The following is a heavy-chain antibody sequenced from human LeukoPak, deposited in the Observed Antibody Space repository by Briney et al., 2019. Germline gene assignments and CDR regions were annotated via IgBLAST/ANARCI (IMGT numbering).Heavy chain of an antibody. D-gene: IGHD4-23*01. J-gene: IGHJ4*02. CDR2: FDPADGET. Sequence: GASVKVSCKVSGYTLNELSMHWVRQAPGKGLEWMGGFDPADGETVYAHRSQGRLTMTEDTSTNTGYMELTSLRSEDTAVYYCAADGGGLSSVVTPRSSPFDYWGQGTLVTVSS. V-gene: IGHV1-24*01. CDR3: AADGGGLSSVVTPRSSPFDY. CDR1: GYTLNELS.